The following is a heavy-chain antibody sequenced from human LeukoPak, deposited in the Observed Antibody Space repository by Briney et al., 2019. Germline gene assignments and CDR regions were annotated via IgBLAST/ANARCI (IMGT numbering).Heavy chain of an antibody. Sequence: GRSLRLSCVGSGYTFSTYGMHWVRQAPGKGLDWVAVIWHDGSKKYYADSVKGRFTISRDDSKNTLYLQMNSLRAEDTAVYYCARDFGNDYYNFDYWGQGTLVTVSS. D-gene: IGHD2-21*02. V-gene: IGHV3-33*01. J-gene: IGHJ4*02. CDR2: IWHDGSKK. CDR3: ARDFGNDYYNFDY. CDR1: GYTFSTYG.